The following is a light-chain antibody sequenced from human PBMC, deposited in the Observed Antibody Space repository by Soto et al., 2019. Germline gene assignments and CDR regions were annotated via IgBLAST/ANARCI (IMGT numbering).Light chain of an antibody. J-gene: IGKJ5*01. Sequence: IQITQAPSTLSASVVDRVTITLRGSQSISRWLAWYQPKPGNAPKLLIYDACSLESGVPSRFSGCGSGTEFTLTISSLQADDFESYYCQQYYRPSITFGQGTRLEIK. CDR1: QSISRW. CDR2: DAC. V-gene: IGKV1-5*01. CDR3: QQYYRPSIT.